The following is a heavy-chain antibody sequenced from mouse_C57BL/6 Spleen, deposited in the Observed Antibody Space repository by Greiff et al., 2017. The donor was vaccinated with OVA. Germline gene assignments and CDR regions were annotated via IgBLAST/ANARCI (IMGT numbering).Heavy chain of an antibody. J-gene: IGHJ4*01. CDR1: GYTFTSYW. V-gene: IGHV1-5*01. CDR3: TRGYYGSSPYYQGMEY. CDR2: IYPGNSDT. Sequence: EVKLQESGPVLARPGASVKMSCKTSGYTFTSYWMHWVKQRPGQGLEWIGAIYPGNSDTSYNQKFKGKAKLTAVTSASTAYMELSSLTNEDSAVYYCTRGYYGSSPYYQGMEYRGPRTSVTVSS. D-gene: IGHD1-1*01.